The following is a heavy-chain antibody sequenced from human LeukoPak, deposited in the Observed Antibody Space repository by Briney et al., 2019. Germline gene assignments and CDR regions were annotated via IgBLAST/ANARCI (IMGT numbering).Heavy chain of an antibody. D-gene: IGHD1-26*01. CDR1: GGTFSSYA. CDR2: IIPIFGTA. J-gene: IGHJ4*02. Sequence: ASVKVSCKASGGTFSSYAISWVRQAPGQGLEWMGRIIPIFGTANYAQEFQGRVTITTDESTSTAYMELSSLRSEDTAVYYCASIRRYSGSYTFDYWGQGTLVTVSS. CDR3: ASIRRYSGSYTFDY. V-gene: IGHV1-69*05.